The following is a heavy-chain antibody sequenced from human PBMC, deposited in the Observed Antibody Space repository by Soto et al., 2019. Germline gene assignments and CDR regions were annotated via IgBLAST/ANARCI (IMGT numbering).Heavy chain of an antibody. V-gene: IGHV2-5*02. CDR2: IYWDDDK. CDR3: AHLHENSGYDWRYDP. J-gene: IGHJ5*02. CDR1: GFSLTNKGVG. Sequence: QITLKESGPPLVKPTQTLTLTCNFSGFSLTNKGVGVGWIRQPPRKALEWLGIIYWDDDKRYRPSMNNRITITKDTSKHQVVLTMTNVDTVDTATYYCAHLHENSGYDWRYDPWGQGTLVTVSS. D-gene: IGHD5-12*01.